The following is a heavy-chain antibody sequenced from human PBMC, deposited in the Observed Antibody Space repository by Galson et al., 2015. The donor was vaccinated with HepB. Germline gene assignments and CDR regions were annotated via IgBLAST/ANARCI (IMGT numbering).Heavy chain of an antibody. Sequence: SLRLSCAASGFAFSGYALYWVRQPPGTGLEWVAIIWYDGTHKCYADSVKGRFTISRDNSKNSLYMQMNSLRAEDTAVYYCARDLTTCDFHYWGQGTLVTVSS. CDR1: GFAFSGYA. J-gene: IGHJ4*02. CDR2: IWYDGTHK. D-gene: IGHD4/OR15-4a*01. V-gene: IGHV3-33*07. CDR3: ARDLTTCDFHY.